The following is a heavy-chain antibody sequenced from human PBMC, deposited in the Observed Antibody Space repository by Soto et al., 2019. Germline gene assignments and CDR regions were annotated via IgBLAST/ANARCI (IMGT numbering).Heavy chain of an antibody. J-gene: IGHJ4*02. CDR2: ISSSSSTI. Sequence: GGSLRLSCAASGFTFSSYSMNWVRQAPGKGLEWVSYISSSSSTIYYADSVKGRFTISRDNSKNTVHLQMNSLRVEDTAIYYCAADGGIAASGILGYWGQGTLVTVSS. D-gene: IGHD6-13*01. CDR1: GFTFSSYS. V-gene: IGHV3-48*01. CDR3: AADGGIAASGILGY.